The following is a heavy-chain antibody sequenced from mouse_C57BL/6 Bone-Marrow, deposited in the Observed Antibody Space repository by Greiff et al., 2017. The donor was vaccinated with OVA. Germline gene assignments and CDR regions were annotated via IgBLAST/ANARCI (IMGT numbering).Heavy chain of an antibody. CDR2: ISSGGSYT. V-gene: IGHV5-6*01. D-gene: IGHD1-1*01. CDR3: ARQVYYYGSSYVYAMDY. CDR1: GFTFSSYG. J-gene: IGHJ4*01. Sequence: EVHLVESGGDLVKPGGSLKLSCAASGFTFSSYGMSWVRQTPDKRLEWVATISSGGSYTYYPDSVKGRFTISRDNAKNTLYLQMSSLKSEDTAMYYCARQVYYYGSSYVYAMDYWGQGTSVTVSS.